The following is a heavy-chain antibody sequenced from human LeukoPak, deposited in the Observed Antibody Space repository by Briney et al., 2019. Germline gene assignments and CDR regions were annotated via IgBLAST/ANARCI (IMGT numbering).Heavy chain of an antibody. Sequence: ASVTVSCTASVYTLTNYDINWVRQATGQGLEWMGWMKPKSGETGYAQKFQGRATMTRDTSINTAYMELRSLTSEDTAVYYCARDYGGNSGWFDPWGQGTLVTVSS. D-gene: IGHD4-23*01. CDR1: VYTLTNYD. CDR2: MKPKSGET. J-gene: IGHJ5*02. V-gene: IGHV1-8*01. CDR3: ARDYGGNSGWFDP.